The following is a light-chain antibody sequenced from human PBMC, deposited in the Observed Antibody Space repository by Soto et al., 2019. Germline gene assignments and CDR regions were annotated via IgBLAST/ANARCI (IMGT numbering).Light chain of an antibody. J-gene: IGKJ4*01. CDR3: QQYNSMLS. CDR2: DAS. Sequence: DIQMTQSPSSLSASEGDRVTITCQSSHDVSRNLNWFQQKPGEAPQLLIYDASNLERGVPSRFSGSGSGTDFTLTISSLQHEDVATYYCQQYNSMLSFGGGTEVEIK. CDR1: HDVSRN. V-gene: IGKV1-33*01.